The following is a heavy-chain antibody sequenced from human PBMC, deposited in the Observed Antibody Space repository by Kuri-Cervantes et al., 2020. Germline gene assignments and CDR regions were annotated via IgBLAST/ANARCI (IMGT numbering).Heavy chain of an antibody. CDR2: IYYSGST. J-gene: IGHJ4*02. CDR1: GGSISSGDYY. CDR3: ARADIAAVYYFDY. Sequence: LRLSCTVSGGSISSGDYYWSWIRQPPGKGLEWIGYIYYSGSTYYNPSLKSRVSISVDRSKNQFSLKLSSVTAADTAVYYCARADIAAVYYFDYWGQGTLVTVSS. V-gene: IGHV4-30-4*01. D-gene: IGHD6-13*01.